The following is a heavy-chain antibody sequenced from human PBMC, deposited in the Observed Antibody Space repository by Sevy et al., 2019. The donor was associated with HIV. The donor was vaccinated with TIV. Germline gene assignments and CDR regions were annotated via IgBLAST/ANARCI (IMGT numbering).Heavy chain of an antibody. CDR1: GFTFSNYG. Sequence: GGSLRLSCAAFGFTFSNYGMTWVRQAPGKGLEWVSSVSGSGGKRYNADSVKGRFTISRDNSKNTLFLQMNSLTVEDTAVYYCARETDNSARWLDPWGQGTLVTVSS. CDR2: VSGSGGKR. V-gene: IGHV3-23*01. J-gene: IGHJ5*02. CDR3: ARETDNSARWLDP. D-gene: IGHD4-4*01.